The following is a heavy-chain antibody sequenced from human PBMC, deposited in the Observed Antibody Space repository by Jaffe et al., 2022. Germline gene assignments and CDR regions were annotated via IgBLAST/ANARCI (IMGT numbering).Heavy chain of an antibody. CDR1: GYTFTSYA. D-gene: IGHD5-12*01. Sequence: QVQLVQSGSELKKPGASVKVSCKASGYTFTSYAMNWVRQAPGQGLEWMGWINTNTGNPTYAQGFTGRFVFSLDTSVSTAYLQISSLKAEDTAVYYCARSPDIVATTTGYYYYYYMDVWGKGTTVTVSS. CDR2: INTNTGNP. J-gene: IGHJ6*03. CDR3: ARSPDIVATTTGYYYYYYMDV. V-gene: IGHV7-4-1*02.